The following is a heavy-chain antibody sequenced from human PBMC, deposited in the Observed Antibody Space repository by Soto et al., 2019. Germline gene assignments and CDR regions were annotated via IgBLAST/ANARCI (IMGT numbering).Heavy chain of an antibody. Sequence: GGSLRLSCAASGFTFSSYWMSWVRQAPGKGLEWVANIKQDGSEKYYVDSVKGRFTISRDNAKNSLYLQMNSLRAEDTAVYYCARVGNTAMTPFDYWGQGTLVTVSS. D-gene: IGHD5-18*01. J-gene: IGHJ4*02. CDR2: IKQDGSEK. CDR3: ARVGNTAMTPFDY. V-gene: IGHV3-7*03. CDR1: GFTFSSYW.